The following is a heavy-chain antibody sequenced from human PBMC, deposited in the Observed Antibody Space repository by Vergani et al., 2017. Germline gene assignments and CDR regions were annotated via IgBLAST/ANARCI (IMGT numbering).Heavy chain of an antibody. CDR2: ISSGGGDI. CDR1: GFTFDTST. Sequence: EVQLLESGGGLVQPGGSRRLSCAGAGFTFDTSTMAYVRQAPGKGLEWVATISSGGGDIFYAGSVKGRFTISRDSSKNTLFLQMNNLRADDAGVYYCVRTEYCTGIACNTRFDSWGQGALVTVSS. D-gene: IGHD2-8*02. V-gene: IGHV3-23*01. J-gene: IGHJ5*01. CDR3: VRTEYCTGIACNTRFDS.